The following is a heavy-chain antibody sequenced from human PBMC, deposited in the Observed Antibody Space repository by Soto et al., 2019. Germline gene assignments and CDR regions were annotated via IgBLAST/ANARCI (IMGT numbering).Heavy chain of an antibody. CDR2: IYYRGST. Sequence: KPSETLFLTCNVSGGSIRSGGYYWSWIRQHPGKGLEWIGYIYYRGSTYYNPSLKSRVTISVDTSKNQFSLKLSSVTAADTAAYYCARTPGSAWRFLSANWFDPWGQGTLVTVSS. CDR3: ARTPGSAWRFLSANWFDP. J-gene: IGHJ5*02. V-gene: IGHV4-31*03. D-gene: IGHD1-1*01. CDR1: GGSIRSGGYY.